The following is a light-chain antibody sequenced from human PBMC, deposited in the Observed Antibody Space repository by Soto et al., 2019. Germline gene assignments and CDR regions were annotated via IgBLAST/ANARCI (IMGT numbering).Light chain of an antibody. CDR3: MQSTQLPPT. CDR1: QSLLHITGETF. CDR2: EAS. V-gene: IGKV2D-29*02. J-gene: IGKJ1*01. Sequence: DIVMTQPPLSLSVTPGQPASISCKSSQSLLHITGETFLFWYLQKPGQSPQLLIYEASTRVSGVPDRFSGSGSGTDFTLEISRVETDDVGIYYCMQSTQLPPTFGQGTKVDIK.